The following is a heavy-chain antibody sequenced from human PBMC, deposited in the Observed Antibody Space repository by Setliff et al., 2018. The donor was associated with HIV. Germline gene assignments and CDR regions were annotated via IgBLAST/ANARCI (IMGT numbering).Heavy chain of an antibody. D-gene: IGHD3-22*01. J-gene: IGHJ4*02. Sequence: SETLSLTCAVYGGSFSDYYWSWIRQPPGKGLEWIGNIYSGGTTYYNSSLRSRVTISVDTSKNQFSLKLNSVTAADTAVYYCARHAVPHYYDSSGPSRGPGTLVTVSS. CDR3: ARHAVPHYYDSSGPS. CDR1: GGSFSDYY. CDR2: IYSGGTT. V-gene: IGHV4-34*01.